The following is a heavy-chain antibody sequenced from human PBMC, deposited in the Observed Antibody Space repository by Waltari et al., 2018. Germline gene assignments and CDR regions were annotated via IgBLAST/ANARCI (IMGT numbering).Heavy chain of an antibody. D-gene: IGHD2-2*01. CDR1: EFTVSSYA. CDR2: ISYNARNI. V-gene: IGHV3-30*04. Sequence: QVQLVESGGGVVQPGRSLRLPCEASEFTVSSYAMHWVRQAPGKGLEWVAVISYNARNIYYVDSVKGRFTISRDNSKKTLYLQMNSLRAEDTAVYYCARDYCDRTNCHGMDVWGQGTTVTVSS. J-gene: IGHJ6*02. CDR3: ARDYCDRTNCHGMDV.